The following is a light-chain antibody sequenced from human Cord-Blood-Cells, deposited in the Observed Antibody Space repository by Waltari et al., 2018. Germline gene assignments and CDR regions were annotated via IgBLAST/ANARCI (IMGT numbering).Light chain of an antibody. CDR1: QSVSSN. Sequence: IVFMQAPVTISVSLGVGANLSCRASQSVSSNLAWYQQKPGQAPRLLIYGASTRSTGIPARFSGSGSGTEFTLTISSLQSEDFAVYYCQHYNNWPYTFGQGTKLEIK. CDR2: GAS. V-gene: IGKV3-15*01. CDR3: QHYNNWPYT. J-gene: IGKJ2*01.